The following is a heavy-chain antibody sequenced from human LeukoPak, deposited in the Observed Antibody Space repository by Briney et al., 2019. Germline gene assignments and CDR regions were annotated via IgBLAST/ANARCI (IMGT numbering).Heavy chain of an antibody. V-gene: IGHV4-34*01. Sequence: SETLSLTCAVYGGSFSGYYWSWIRRPPGKGLEWIREINHSGSTNYNPSLKSRVTISVDTSKNQFSLKLSSVTAADTAVYYCAESCSSTSCYGYWGQGTLVTVSS. CDR3: AESCSSTSCYGY. D-gene: IGHD2-2*01. J-gene: IGHJ4*02. CDR2: INHSGST. CDR1: GGSFSGYY.